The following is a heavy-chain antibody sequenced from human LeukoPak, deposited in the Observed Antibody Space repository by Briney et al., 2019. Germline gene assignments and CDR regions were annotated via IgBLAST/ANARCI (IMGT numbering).Heavy chain of an antibody. CDR2: INTDGSST. D-gene: IGHD3-3*01. V-gene: IGHV3-74*01. CDR1: GFTFSSYA. Sequence: GGSLRLSCAASGFTFSSYAMSWVRQAPGKGLVWVSRINTDGSSTSYADSVKGRFTISRDNAKNTLYLEMNSLRAEDTAVYYCASADYYDFWSGSYFDYWGQGTLVTVSS. CDR3: ASADYYDFWSGSYFDY. J-gene: IGHJ4*02.